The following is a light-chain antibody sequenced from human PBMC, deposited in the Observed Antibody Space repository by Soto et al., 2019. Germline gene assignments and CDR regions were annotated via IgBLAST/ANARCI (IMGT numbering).Light chain of an antibody. Sequence: QSVLTQPASVSGSPGLSIAISCSGTSSDVGGYNSVSWYQQYPGKAPKLIIHDVTNRPSGVSDRFSGSKSGNTASLTISGLQAEEEADYYCSSWTSSSSYVFGSGTKVTVL. V-gene: IGLV2-14*01. J-gene: IGLJ1*01. CDR1: SSDVGGYNS. CDR2: DVT. CDR3: SSWTSSSSYV.